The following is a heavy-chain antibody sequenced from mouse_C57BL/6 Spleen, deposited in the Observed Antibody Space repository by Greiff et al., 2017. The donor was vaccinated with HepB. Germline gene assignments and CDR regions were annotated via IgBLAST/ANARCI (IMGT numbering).Heavy chain of an antibody. V-gene: IGHV1-55*01. CDR2: IYPGSGST. Sequence: HLQHPLSELVKPWASVKMSCKASGYTFTSYWITWVKQRPGQGLEWIGDIYPGSGSTNYNEKFKSKATLTVDTSSSTAYMQLSSLTSEDSAVYYCARDSNYVDYYAMDYWGQGTSVTVSS. CDR1: GYTFTSYW. J-gene: IGHJ4*01. CDR3: ARDSNYVDYYAMDY. D-gene: IGHD2-5*01.